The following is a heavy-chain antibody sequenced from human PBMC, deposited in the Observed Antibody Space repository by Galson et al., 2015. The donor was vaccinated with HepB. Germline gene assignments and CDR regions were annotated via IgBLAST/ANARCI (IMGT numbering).Heavy chain of an antibody. Sequence: SLRLSCAASGFTFSSYAMHWVRQAPGKGLEYVSAISSNGGSTYYADSVKGRFTISRDNSKNTLYLQMSSLRAEDTAVYYCVKDGVIAELPFDYWGQGTLVTVSS. V-gene: IGHV3-64D*06. CDR2: ISSNGGST. CDR3: VKDGVIAELPFDY. CDR1: GFTFSSYA. J-gene: IGHJ4*02. D-gene: IGHD1-26*01.